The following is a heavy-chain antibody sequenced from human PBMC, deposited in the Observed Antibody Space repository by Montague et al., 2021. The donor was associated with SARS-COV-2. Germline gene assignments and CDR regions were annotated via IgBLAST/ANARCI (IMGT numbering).Heavy chain of an antibody. CDR1: DGSISSPNW. Sequence: SETLSLTCAVSDGSISSPNWWNWVRQPPGKGLEWIGEIHYAGNTNYNPSLKSRVTIFIDKSKNHFSQQLSSVTAADTAVYYCARGGTYHYGMDVWGQGTTVAVSS. CDR3: ARGGTYHYGMDV. CDR2: IHYAGNT. D-gene: IGHD3-16*01. V-gene: IGHV4-4*02. J-gene: IGHJ6*02.